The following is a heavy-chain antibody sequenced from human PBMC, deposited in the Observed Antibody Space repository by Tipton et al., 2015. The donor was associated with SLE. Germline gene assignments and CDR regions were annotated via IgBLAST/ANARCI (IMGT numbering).Heavy chain of an antibody. D-gene: IGHD2-15*01. CDR3: AARILPERWAFDI. CDR1: GFTFSSYG. CDR2: IWYDGSNK. V-gene: IGHV3-33*08. J-gene: IGHJ3*02. Sequence: SLRLSCAASGFTFSSYGMHWVRQAPGKGLEWVAVIWYDGSNKYYADSVKGRFTISRDNSKNTLYLQMNSPRAEDTAVYYCAARILPERWAFDIWGQGTMVTVSS.